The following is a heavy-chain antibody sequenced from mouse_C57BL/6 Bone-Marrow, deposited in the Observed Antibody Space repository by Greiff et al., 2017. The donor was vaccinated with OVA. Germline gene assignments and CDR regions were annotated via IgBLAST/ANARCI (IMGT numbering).Heavy chain of an antibody. V-gene: IGHV5-17*01. CDR3: ASDYYGRAFAY. CDR1: GFTFSDYG. Sequence: EVMLVESGGGLVKPGGSLKLSCAASGFTFSDYGMHWVRQAPEKGLEWVAYISSGSSTIYYADTVKGRFTISRDNAKNTLFLQMTSLRSEDTAMYYCASDYYGRAFAYWGQGTLVTVSA. J-gene: IGHJ3*01. CDR2: ISSGSSTI. D-gene: IGHD1-1*01.